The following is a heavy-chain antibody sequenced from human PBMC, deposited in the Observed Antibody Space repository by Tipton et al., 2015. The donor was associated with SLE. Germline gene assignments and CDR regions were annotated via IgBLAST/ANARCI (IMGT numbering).Heavy chain of an antibody. D-gene: IGHD3-9*01. Sequence: GSLRLSCAASGFTFDDYTMHWVRQAPGKGLEWVSLISWDGGSTYYADSVKGRFTISRDNSKNSLYLQMNSLRTEATALYYCAKDMGYDILTGMDVWGQGTTVTVSS. J-gene: IGHJ6*02. CDR1: GFTFDDYT. V-gene: IGHV3-43*01. CDR3: AKDMGYDILTGMDV. CDR2: ISWDGGST.